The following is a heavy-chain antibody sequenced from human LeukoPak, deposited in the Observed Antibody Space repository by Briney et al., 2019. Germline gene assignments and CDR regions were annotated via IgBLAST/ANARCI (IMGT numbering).Heavy chain of an antibody. Sequence: PGGSLRLSCAASGFTFSSYAMTWVRQAPGEGLEWASAISGSGAYTQYADSVKGRFTISRDNSKNALFLQMNSLRVEDTAVYYCARPFRQFDSGSSYYSFDLWGRGTVVTVAS. D-gene: IGHD2-15*01. CDR1: GFTFSSYA. J-gene: IGHJ5*02. CDR2: ISGSGAYT. CDR3: ARPFRQFDSGSSYYSFDL. V-gene: IGHV3-23*01.